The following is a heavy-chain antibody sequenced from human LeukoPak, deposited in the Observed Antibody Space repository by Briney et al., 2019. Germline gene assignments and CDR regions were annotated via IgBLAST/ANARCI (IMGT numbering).Heavy chain of an antibody. CDR2: MSPNSGNT. CDR1: GYTFTSYD. Sequence: ASVKVSCKASGYTFTSYDINWVRQATGQGLEWMGWMSPNSGNTGYAQKFQGRVTMTRNTSISTAYMELSSLRSEDTAVYYCARALRVRGIVVVTLGYWGQGTLVTVSS. J-gene: IGHJ4*02. D-gene: IGHD3-22*01. CDR3: ARALRVRGIVVVTLGY. V-gene: IGHV1-8*01.